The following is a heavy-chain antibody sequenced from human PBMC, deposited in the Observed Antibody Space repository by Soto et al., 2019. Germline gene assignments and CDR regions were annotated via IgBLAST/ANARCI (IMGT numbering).Heavy chain of an antibody. CDR3: ARAYYDILTGPDDAFDI. Sequence: GGSLRLSCAASGFTFSSYAMHWVRQAPGKGLEWVAVISYDGSNKYYADSVKGRFNISRDNSKNTLYLQMNSLRAEDTAVYYCARAYYDILTGPDDAFDIWGQGTMVTVSS. CDR2: ISYDGSNK. CDR1: GFTFSSYA. V-gene: IGHV3-30-3*01. J-gene: IGHJ3*02. D-gene: IGHD3-9*01.